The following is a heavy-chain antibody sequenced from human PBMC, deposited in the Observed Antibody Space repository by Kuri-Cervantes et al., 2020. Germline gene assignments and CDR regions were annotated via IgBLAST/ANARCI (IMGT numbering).Heavy chain of an antibody. Sequence: SETLSLTCIVSGASISSNTYYWGWIRQPPGKGLEWIGSIYYTGSTYYSPSLKSRVTISGDTSKNQVSLKLSSVTAADTAVYYCARTRGYRSYYMDVWGKGTTVTVSS. V-gene: IGHV4-39*01. D-gene: IGHD5-18*01. CDR1: GASISSNTYY. CDR3: ARTRGYRSYYMDV. CDR2: IYYTGST. J-gene: IGHJ6*03.